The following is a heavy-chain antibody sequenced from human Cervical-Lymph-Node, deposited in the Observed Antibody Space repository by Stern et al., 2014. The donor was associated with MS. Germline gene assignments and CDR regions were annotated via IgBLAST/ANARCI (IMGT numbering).Heavy chain of an antibody. CDR2: IYTSGST. V-gene: IGHV4-61*02. D-gene: IGHD4-17*01. CDR3: ARVKGGGDYVYSRDAFDI. Sequence: QVQLQESGPGLVKPSQTLSLTCTVSGGSISSGSYYWSWIRQPAGKGLEWIGRIYTSGSTNYNPSLKSRVTISVDTSKNQFSLKLSSVTAADTAVYYCARVKGGGDYVYSRDAFDIWGQGTMVTVSS. CDR1: GGSISSGSYY. J-gene: IGHJ3*02.